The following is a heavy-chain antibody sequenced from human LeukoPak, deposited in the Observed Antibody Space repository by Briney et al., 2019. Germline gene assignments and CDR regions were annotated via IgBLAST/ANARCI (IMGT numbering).Heavy chain of an antibody. Sequence: GGSLRLSCAASGFTFSSYAMSWARQAPGKGLEWVSVICSGGNTYYADSVKGRFTISRDNSKNTVNLQMNSLRAEDTAVYYCASGIEVGPIYFDYWGQGTLVTVSS. CDR1: GFTFSSYA. V-gene: IGHV3-66*01. J-gene: IGHJ4*02. CDR3: ASGIEVGPIYFDY. CDR2: ICSGGNT. D-gene: IGHD6-19*01.